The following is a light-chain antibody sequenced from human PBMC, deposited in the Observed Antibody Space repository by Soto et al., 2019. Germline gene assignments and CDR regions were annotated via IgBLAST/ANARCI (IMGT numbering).Light chain of an antibody. V-gene: IGKV1-5*03. CDR3: QHYNSYLEA. Sequence: IRISKAPSTVSGAMGVRVTITCRASQTISSWLAWYQQKPGKAPKLLIYKASTLKSGVPSRFSGSGSGTEFTLTISSLQPDDLATYYCQHYNSYLEAFGQGTKVDIK. CDR2: KAS. CDR1: QTISSW. J-gene: IGKJ1*01.